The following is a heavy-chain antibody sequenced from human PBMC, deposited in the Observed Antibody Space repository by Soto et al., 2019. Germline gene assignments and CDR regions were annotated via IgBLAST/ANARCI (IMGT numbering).Heavy chain of an antibody. D-gene: IGHD6-6*01. J-gene: IGHJ4*02. CDR1: GGSISSYY. CDR3: ARRVSSSSDWYYFDY. CDR2: IYYSGST. V-gene: IGHV4-59*01. Sequence: SETLSLTCTVSGGSISSYYWSWIRQPPGKGLEWIGYIYYSGSTNYNPSLKSRVTISVDTSKNQFSLKLSSVTAADTAVYYCARRVSSSSDWYYFDYWGQGTLVTVSS.